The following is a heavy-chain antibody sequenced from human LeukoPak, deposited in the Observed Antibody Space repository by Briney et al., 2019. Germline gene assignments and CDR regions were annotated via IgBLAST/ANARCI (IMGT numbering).Heavy chain of an antibody. CDR3: ARDHYYYDSSGYYLLDH. D-gene: IGHD3-22*01. Sequence: SETLSLTCTVSGGSISSYYWSWIRQPPGKGLEWIGYIYYSGSTNYNPSLKSRVTISVDTSKNHFSLKVTSVTAADTAVYYCARDHYYYDSSGYYLLDHWGQGILVTVSS. J-gene: IGHJ4*02. CDR1: GGSISSYY. V-gene: IGHV4-59*12. CDR2: IYYSGST.